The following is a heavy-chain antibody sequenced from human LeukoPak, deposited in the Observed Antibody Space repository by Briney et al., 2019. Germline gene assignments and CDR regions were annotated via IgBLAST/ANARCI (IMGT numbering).Heavy chain of an antibody. Sequence: SVKVSCKASGGTFSSYAISWVRQAPEQGLEWMGGIIPIFGTAKYAQKFQGRVTITTDESTSTAYMELSSLRYEDTGVYYCARTGGQIQLWSTGIDYWSQGTLVTVSS. V-gene: IGHV1-69*05. CDR1: GGTFSSYA. J-gene: IGHJ4*02. CDR3: ARTGGQIQLWSTGIDY. D-gene: IGHD5-18*01. CDR2: IIPIFGTA.